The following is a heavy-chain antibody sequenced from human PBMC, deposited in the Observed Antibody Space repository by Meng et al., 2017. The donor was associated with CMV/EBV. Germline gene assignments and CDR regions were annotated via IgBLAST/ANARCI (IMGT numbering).Heavy chain of an antibody. Sequence: GGSLRLSCAASGFTFSSYWMSWVRQAPGKGLEWVANIKQDGSEKYYVDSVKGRFTISRDNAKSSLYLQMNSLRAEDTAVYYCARNLIYCSSTSCYEGGAFDIWGQGTMVTVSS. CDR1: GFTFSSYW. CDR2: IKQDGSEK. V-gene: IGHV3-7*01. J-gene: IGHJ3*02. CDR3: ARNLIYCSSTSCYEGGAFDI. D-gene: IGHD2-2*01.